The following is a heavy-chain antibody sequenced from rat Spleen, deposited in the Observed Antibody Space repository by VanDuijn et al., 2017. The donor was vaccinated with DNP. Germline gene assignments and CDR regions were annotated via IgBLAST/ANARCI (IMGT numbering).Heavy chain of an antibody. J-gene: IGHJ3*01. CDR1: GFTFRNYD. CDR3: TTASTEGFAY. CDR2: ISPNGGTT. D-gene: IGHD1-11*01. V-gene: IGHV5-19*01. Sequence: EVQLVESGGGLVEPGRSLKLSCAASGFTFRNYDMHWIRQAPRKGLERVASISPNGGTTYYRDSVKGRFTISRDNAESSLYLQMDSLRSEDTATYYCTTASTEGFAYWGQGTLVTVS.